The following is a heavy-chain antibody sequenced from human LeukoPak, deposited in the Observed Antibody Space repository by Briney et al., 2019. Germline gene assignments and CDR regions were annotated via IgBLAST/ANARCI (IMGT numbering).Heavy chain of an antibody. CDR2: ISANSGYI. D-gene: IGHD6-13*01. Sequence: PGGSLRLSCAASGFTFSDYYKSGLRQAPGKGLEWVSYISANSGYIKFADSVRGRFTISRDKAKNSLYLQMNSLRDAYTAVNKCAIDIVGSSRWSPFDYWGQGTLVTVSS. CDR1: GFTFSDYY. J-gene: IGHJ4*02. V-gene: IGHV3-11*06. CDR3: AIDIVGSSRWSPFDY.